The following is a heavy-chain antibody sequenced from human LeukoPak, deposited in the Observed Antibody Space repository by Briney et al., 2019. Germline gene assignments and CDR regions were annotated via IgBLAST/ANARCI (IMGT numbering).Heavy chain of an antibody. CDR2: IYYSGST. CDR3: ARGAILEWLLTLDAFDI. J-gene: IGHJ3*02. CDR1: GGSISSSSYY. Sequence: SETLSLTCTVSGGSISSSSYYWGWIRQPPGKGLEWIGSIYYSGSTYYNPSLKSRVTISVDTSKNQFSLKLSSVTAADTAVYYCARGAILEWLLTLDAFDIWGQGTMVTVSS. V-gene: IGHV4-39*07. D-gene: IGHD3-3*01.